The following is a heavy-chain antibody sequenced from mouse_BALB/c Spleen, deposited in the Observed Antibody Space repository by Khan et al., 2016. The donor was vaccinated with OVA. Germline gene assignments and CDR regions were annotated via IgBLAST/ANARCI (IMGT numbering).Heavy chain of an antibody. CDR1: GYAFSSYW. J-gene: IGHJ3*01. D-gene: IGHD2-14*01. Sequence: QVQLQQSGAELVRPGSSVKISCKASGYAFSSYWMNWVKQRPGQGLEWIGQIYPGDGNTNYNGNFKGKATLTADKSSSTAYMQLSSLTSEDSAVYFCARLGYWLAYWGQGTLVTVSA. CDR3: ARLGYWLAY. CDR2: IYPGDGNT. V-gene: IGHV1-80*01.